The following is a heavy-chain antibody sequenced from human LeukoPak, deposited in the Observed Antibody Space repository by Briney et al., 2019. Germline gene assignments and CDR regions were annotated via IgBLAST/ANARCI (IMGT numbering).Heavy chain of an antibody. Sequence: PGGSLRLSCAASGFTFSSFAMSWVRQAPGKGLQWVSTVVYSGGSTYYADSVKGRFTISRDNSKNTLYLQMNSLRAEDTAVYYCARETIGFDYWGQGTLVTVSS. J-gene: IGHJ4*02. CDR1: GFTFSSFA. V-gene: IGHV3-23*01. D-gene: IGHD1-26*01. CDR3: ARETIGFDY. CDR2: VVYSGGST.